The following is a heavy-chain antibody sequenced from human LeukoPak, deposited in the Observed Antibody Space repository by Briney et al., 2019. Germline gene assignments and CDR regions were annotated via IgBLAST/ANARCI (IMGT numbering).Heavy chain of an antibody. CDR3: ARDKAPGGKRWFDP. V-gene: IGHV4-59*11. D-gene: IGHD4-23*01. J-gene: IGHJ5*02. CDR2: IYYSGST. Sequence: GSLRLSCAASGFTFSIHEMNWVRQAPGKGLEWIGYIYYSGSTNYNPSLKSRVTISVDTSKNQFSLRLSSVTAADTAVYYCARDKAPGGKRWFDPWGQGALVIVSS. CDR1: GFTFSIHE.